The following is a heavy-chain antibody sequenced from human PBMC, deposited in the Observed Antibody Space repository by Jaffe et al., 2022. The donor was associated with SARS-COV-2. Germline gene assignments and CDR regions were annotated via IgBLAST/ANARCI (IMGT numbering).Heavy chain of an antibody. CDR1: GGSISSSSYY. D-gene: IGHD1-26*01. CDR3: ARTPGPEATTARYYYYGMDV. J-gene: IGHJ6*02. CDR2: IYYSGST. V-gene: IGHV4-39*01. Sequence: QLQLQESGPGLVKPSETLSLTCTVSGGSISSSSYYWGWIRQPPGKGLEWIGSIYYSGSTYYNPSLKSRVTISVDTSKNQFSLKLSSVTAADTAVYYCARTPGPEATTARYYYYGMDVWGQGTTVTVSS.